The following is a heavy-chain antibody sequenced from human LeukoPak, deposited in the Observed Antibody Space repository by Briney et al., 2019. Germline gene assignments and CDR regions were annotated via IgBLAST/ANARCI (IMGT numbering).Heavy chain of an antibody. V-gene: IGHV1-69*04. J-gene: IGHJ5*02. CDR2: IIPILGIA. CDR3: ARGYCSGGSCYNNWFDP. CDR1: GGTFSSYA. D-gene: IGHD2-15*01. Sequence: SVKVSCKASGGTFSSYAISWVGQAPGQGLEWMGRIIPILGIANYAQKFQGRVTITADKSTSTAYMELSSLRSEDTAVYYCARGYCSGGSCYNNWFDPWGQGTLVTVSS.